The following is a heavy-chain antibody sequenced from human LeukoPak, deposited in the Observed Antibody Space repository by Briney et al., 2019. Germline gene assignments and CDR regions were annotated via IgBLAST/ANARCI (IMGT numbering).Heavy chain of an antibody. V-gene: IGHV5-51*01. CDR2: IYPGDSDT. J-gene: IGHJ4*02. Sequence: GESLKISCKGSGYSFTSYWIGWVRQMPGKGLEWMGIIYPGDSDTRYSPSFQGQVTISADKSISTAYLQWSSLKASDTAMYYCARDRGYYDSSGYYLAYFDYWGQGTLVTVSS. D-gene: IGHD3-22*01. CDR3: ARDRGYYDSSGYYLAYFDY. CDR1: GYSFTSYW.